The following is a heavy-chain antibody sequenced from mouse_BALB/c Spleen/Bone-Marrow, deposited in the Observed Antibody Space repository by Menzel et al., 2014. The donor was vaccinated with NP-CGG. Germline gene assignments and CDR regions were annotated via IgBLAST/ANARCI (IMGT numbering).Heavy chain of an antibody. V-gene: IGHV5-17*02. Sequence: EVKLMESGGGLVQPGGSRKLSCAASGFTFSSFGMHWVRQVPEKGLEWVAYISDGSSTIYYADTVKGRFTISRDNPKNTLFLQMTSLRSEDTAMYYCARLDVGGYWGQGTTHSLL. CDR1: GFTFSSFG. J-gene: IGHJ2*01. CDR2: ISDGSSTI. CDR3: ARLDVGGY.